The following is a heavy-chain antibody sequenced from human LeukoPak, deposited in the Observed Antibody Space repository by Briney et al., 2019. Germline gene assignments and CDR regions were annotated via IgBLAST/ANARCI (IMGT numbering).Heavy chain of an antibody. CDR2: IIPILDMA. D-gene: IGHD5-24*01. V-gene: IGHV1-69*04. CDR3: ARDGGWLQTQNHYYYHGLDV. Sequence: SVKVSCKASGGASSSYGITWVRQAPGQGPEWMGRIIPILDMADYAQKFQGRVTITADKSTRTAYMEMSSLRSEDTAVYYCARDGGWLQTQNHYYYHGLDVWGQGTTVTVSS. J-gene: IGHJ6*02. CDR1: GGASSSYG.